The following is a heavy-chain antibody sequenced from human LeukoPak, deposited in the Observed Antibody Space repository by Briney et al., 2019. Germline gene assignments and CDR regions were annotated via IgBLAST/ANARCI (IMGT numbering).Heavy chain of an antibody. CDR3: ARYYDFWSGYLFDP. CDR1: GGSISTYY. V-gene: IGHV4-59*01. Sequence: SETLSLTCSVSGGSISTYYWSWIRQPPGKGLEWIGYIYYTGSANYSPSLKSRVTISVDTSKNQFSLKLSSVTAADTAVYYCARYYDFWSGYLFDPWGQGTLVTVSS. J-gene: IGHJ5*02. CDR2: IYYTGSA. D-gene: IGHD3-3*01.